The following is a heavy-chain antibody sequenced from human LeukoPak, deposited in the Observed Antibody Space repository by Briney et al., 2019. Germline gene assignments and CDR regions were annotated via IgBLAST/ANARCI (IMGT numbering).Heavy chain of an antibody. CDR2: IYSGGST. V-gene: IGHV3-53*01. CDR3: ARGTALIAVAGYTDQGVLY. Sequence: GGSLRLSCAASGFTVSSNYMGWVRQAPGKGLEWVSVIYSGGSTYYADSVKGRFTISRDNSKNTPYLQRNSLSADDTALYYCARGTALIAVAGYTDQGVLYWGQGTLVTVSS. CDR1: GFTVSSNY. D-gene: IGHD6-19*01. J-gene: IGHJ4*02.